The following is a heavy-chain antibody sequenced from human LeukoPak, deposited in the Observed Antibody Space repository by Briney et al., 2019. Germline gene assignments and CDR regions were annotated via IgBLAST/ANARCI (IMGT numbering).Heavy chain of an antibody. V-gene: IGHV3-23*01. CDR2: ISGSGGST. Sequence: GGSLRLSCAASGFTFSSYAMSWVRQAPGKGLEWVSAISGSGGSTYYADSVKGRFTISRDNSKNTLYLQMNSLRAEDTAVYYCASRNSSSWSLFDYWGQGTLVTVSS. D-gene: IGHD6-13*01. J-gene: IGHJ4*02. CDR3: ASRNSSSWSLFDY. CDR1: GFTFSSYA.